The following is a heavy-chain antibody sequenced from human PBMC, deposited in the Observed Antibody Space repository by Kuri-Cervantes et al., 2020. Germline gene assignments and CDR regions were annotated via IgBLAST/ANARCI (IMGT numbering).Heavy chain of an antibody. Sequence: SETLSLTCTVSGGSISSSSYYWSWIRQPPGKGLEWIGEINHSGSTNYNPSLKSRVTISVDTSKDQFSLKLSSVTAADTAVYYCARVTAMVEHGRKYYYYGMDVWGQGTTVTVSS. J-gene: IGHJ6*02. V-gene: IGHV4-39*07. CDR3: ARVTAMVEHGRKYYYYGMDV. D-gene: IGHD5-18*01. CDR2: INHSGST. CDR1: GGSISSSSYY.